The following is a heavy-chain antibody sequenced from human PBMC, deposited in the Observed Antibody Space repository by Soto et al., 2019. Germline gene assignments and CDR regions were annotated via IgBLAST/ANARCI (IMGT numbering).Heavy chain of an antibody. CDR3: ARGNFRGVTKGGSYYFDY. V-gene: IGHV4-34*01. CDR2: INHSGST. J-gene: IGHJ4*02. Sequence: PSETLSLTCAVYGGSFSGYYWSWIRQPPGKGLEWIGEINHSGSTNYNPSLKSRVTISVDTSKNQFSLKLSSVTAADTAVYYCARGNFRGVTKGGSYYFDYWGQGTLVTVSS. D-gene: IGHD3-10*01. CDR1: GGSFSGYY.